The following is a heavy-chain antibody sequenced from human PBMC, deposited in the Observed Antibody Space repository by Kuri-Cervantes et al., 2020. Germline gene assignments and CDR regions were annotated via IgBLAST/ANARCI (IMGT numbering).Heavy chain of an antibody. CDR3: AITQQRNNAFDI. Sequence: GGSLRLSCKGSGYSFTSYWIGWVRQMPGKGLEWMGWINAGNGNTKYSQKFQGRVTITTDTSASTAYMELSSLRSEDTAVYYCAITQQRNNAFDIWGQGTMVTVSS. V-gene: IGHV1-3*01. CDR2: INAGNGNT. CDR1: GYSFTSYW. D-gene: IGHD6-25*01. J-gene: IGHJ3*02.